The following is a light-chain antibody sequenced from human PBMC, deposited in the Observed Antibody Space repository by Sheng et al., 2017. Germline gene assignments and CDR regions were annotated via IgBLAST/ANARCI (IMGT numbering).Light chain of an antibody. CDR1: SSDVGGYNY. V-gene: IGLV2-14*03. Sequence: QSALTQPASVSGSPGQSITISCTGTSSDVGGYNYVSWYQQHPGKAPKLMIYDVSNRPSGVSNRFSGSKSGNTASLTISGLQGEDEADYYCSSYTSSSTLFGGGTKLTVL. J-gene: IGLJ2*01. CDR3: SSYTSSSTL. CDR2: DVS.